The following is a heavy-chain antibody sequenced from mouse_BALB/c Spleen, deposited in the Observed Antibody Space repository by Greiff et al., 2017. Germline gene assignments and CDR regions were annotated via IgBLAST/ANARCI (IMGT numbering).Heavy chain of an antibody. CDR3: VRRYYYAMDY. V-gene: IGHV10-1*02. Sequence: EVQLVESGGGLVQPKGSLKLSCAASGFTFNTYAMNWVRQAPGKGLEWVARIRSKSNNYATYYADSVKDRFTISRDDSQSMLYLQMNNLKTEDTAMYYCVRRYYYAMDYWGQGTSVTVSS. CDR1: GFTFNTYA. J-gene: IGHJ4*01. D-gene: IGHD1-1*01. CDR2: IRSKSNNYAT.